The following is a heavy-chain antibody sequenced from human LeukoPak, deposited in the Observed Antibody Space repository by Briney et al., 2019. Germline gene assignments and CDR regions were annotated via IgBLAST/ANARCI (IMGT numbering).Heavy chain of an antibody. CDR3: AREYSGYDGTQFDY. J-gene: IGHJ4*02. CDR2: IYYSGST. Sequence: SETLSLTCTVSGGSVSSGSHYWSWIRQPSGKGLEWIGYIYYSGSTNYNPSLKSRVTMSVDTSKNQFSLKLRSVTAADTAVYYCAREYSGYDGTQFDYWGQGTLVTVSS. CDR1: GGSVSSGSHY. V-gene: IGHV4-61*01. D-gene: IGHD5-12*01.